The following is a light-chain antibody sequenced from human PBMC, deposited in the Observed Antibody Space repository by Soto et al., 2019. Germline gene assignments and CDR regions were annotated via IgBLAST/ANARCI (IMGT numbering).Light chain of an antibody. CDR1: NSNIGSSY. CDR2: RNN. CDR3: AGWDASLSGHVV. Sequence: QSVLTQPPSASGTPGQRVTISCSGSNSNIGSSYVYWYQQLPGTAPKLVIFRNNQRPSGVPDRFSGSKSGTSASLAISGLRSEDEADYYCAGWDASLSGHVVFGGGTKLTVL. J-gene: IGLJ2*01. V-gene: IGLV1-47*01.